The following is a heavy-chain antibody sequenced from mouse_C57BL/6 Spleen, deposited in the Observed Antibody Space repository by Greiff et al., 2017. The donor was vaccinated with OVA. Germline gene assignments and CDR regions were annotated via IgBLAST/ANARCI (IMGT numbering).Heavy chain of an antibody. CDR2: IYPSDSET. CDR3: AKGYDYEGWYFDV. D-gene: IGHD2-4*01. J-gene: IGHJ1*03. CDR1: GYTFTSYW. Sequence: QVQLQQPGAELVRPGSSVKLSCKASGYTFTSYWMDWVKQRPGQGLEWIGNIYPSDSETHYNQKFKDKATLTVDKSSSTAYMQLSSLTSEDSAVYYCAKGYDYEGWYFDVWGTGTTVTVSS. V-gene: IGHV1-61*01.